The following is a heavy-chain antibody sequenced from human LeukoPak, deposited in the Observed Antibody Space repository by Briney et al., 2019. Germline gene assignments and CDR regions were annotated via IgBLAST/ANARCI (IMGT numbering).Heavy chain of an antibody. CDR1: GFTFSSYG. J-gene: IGHJ4*02. CDR3: ARDLWGTSGYRFDY. V-gene: IGHV3-48*02. D-gene: IGHD3-22*01. Sequence: GGSLRLSCAASGFTFSSYGMNWVRQAPGQGLEWVSYISSTSGTIYYADSVKGRFTISRDNAKTSLFLQMDSLRDEDTAVYYCARDLWGTSGYRFDYWGQGTLVTVSS. CDR2: ISSTSGTI.